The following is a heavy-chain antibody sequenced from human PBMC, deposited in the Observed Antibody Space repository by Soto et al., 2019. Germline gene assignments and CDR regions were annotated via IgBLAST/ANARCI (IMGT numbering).Heavy chain of an antibody. CDR1: GFSFSSFS. J-gene: IGHJ5*02. CDR2: ISSSSSYI. V-gene: IGHV3-21*01. Sequence: GGSLRLSCAASGFSFSSFSINWVRQTPGKGLEWVSSISSSSSYIYYADSVRGRFTASRDNAKNSVFLQMNSLRAEDTAVYYCARAARGYCTSISCYGSWGQGTLVTVSS. CDR3: ARAARGYCTSISCYGS. D-gene: IGHD2-2*01.